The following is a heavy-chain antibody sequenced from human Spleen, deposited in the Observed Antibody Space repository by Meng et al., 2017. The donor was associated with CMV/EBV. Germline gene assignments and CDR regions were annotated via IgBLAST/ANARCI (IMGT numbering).Heavy chain of an antibody. V-gene: IGHV3-66*01. D-gene: IGHD3-16*01. CDR1: GFTVNSNF. CDR3: ARDGGRLGRGGGGMDV. J-gene: IGHJ6*02. CDR2: VSFGGGT. Sequence: GESLKISCAASGFTVNSNFMTWVRHAPGMGLEWVAIVSFGGGTYYADSVKGRFTISRDDSKNTVSLQLNSLRAEDTAAYSCARDGGRLGRGGGGMDVWGQGTTVTVSS.